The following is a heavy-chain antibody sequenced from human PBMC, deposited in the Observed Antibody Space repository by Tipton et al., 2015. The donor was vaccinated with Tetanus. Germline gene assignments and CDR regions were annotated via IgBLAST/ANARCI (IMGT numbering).Heavy chain of an antibody. J-gene: IGHJ5*02. CDR2: IYYSGDT. V-gene: IGHV4-31*03. CDR3: ARDQGGGRVVRLNWLDP. Sequence: TLSLTCTVSGDSISRGGYFWDWVRQRPGEGPGWVGYIYYSGDTYYNPSLKSRVSISVDTSKNQVSLNLRSVAAADTAVYYCARDQGGGRVVRLNWLDPWGQGTLVTVSS. CDR1: GDSISRGGYF. D-gene: IGHD6-6*01.